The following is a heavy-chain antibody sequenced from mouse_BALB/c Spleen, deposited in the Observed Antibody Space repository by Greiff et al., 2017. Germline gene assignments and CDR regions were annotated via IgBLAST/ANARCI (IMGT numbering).Heavy chain of an antibody. CDR3: AASYYGNRYYAMDY. Sequence: ESGPGILQPSQTLSLTCSFSGFSLSTSGMGVSWIRQPSGKGLEWLAHIYWDDDKRYNPSLKSRLTISKDTSRNQVFLKITSVDTADTATYYCAASYYGNRYYAMDYWGQGTSVTVSS. D-gene: IGHD2-10*01. V-gene: IGHV8-12*01. J-gene: IGHJ4*01. CDR2: IYWDDDK. CDR1: GFSLSTSGMG.